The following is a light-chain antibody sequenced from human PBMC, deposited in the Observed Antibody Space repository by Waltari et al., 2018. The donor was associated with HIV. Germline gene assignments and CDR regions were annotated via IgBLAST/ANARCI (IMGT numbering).Light chain of an antibody. J-gene: IGLJ2*01. CDR3: ASFTGDDTVI. CDR2: DVD. CDR1: AGDFGLYNS. V-gene: IGLV2-14*03. Sequence: AVTQPASVSGLPGQSTTISCTGDAGDFGLYNSVSWYQQHSGNPPRLILYDVDSRASGVSDRFSGSMSGNTASLTISGLRAEDEGHYYCASFTGDDTVIFGGGTEVTVL.